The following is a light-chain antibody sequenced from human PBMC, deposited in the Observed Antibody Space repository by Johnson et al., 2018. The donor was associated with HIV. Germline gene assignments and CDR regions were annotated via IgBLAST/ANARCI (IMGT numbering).Light chain of an antibody. CDR3: GTWDTSLSAGGV. Sequence: QSVLTQPPSVSAAPGQKVTISCSGSSSNIGNNYVSWYQQLPGTAPILLIYENTKRPSGIPDRFSGSKSGTSATLGITGLQTGDEADYYCGTWDTSLSAGGVFGTGTKVTVL. CDR2: ENT. CDR1: SSNIGNNY. V-gene: IGLV1-51*02. J-gene: IGLJ1*01.